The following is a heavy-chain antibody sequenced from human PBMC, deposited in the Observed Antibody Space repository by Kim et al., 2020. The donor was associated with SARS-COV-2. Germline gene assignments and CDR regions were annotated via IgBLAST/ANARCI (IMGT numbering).Heavy chain of an antibody. CDR2: IYYSGST. D-gene: IGHD3-9*01. CDR3: ARALRITIFQFDP. Sequence: SETLSLTCTVSGGSISSYYWSWIRQPPGPGLEWIGYIYYSGSTNYNPSLKSRGTISVDTSKNQFSLKLSSVTAADTAVYYCARALRITIFQFDPWGQGTLVTVSS. J-gene: IGHJ5*02. CDR1: GGSISSYY. V-gene: IGHV4-59*01.